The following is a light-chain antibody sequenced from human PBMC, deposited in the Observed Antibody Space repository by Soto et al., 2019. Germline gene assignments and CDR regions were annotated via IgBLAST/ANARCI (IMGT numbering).Light chain of an antibody. CDR1: RSNIGAGFD. V-gene: IGLV1-40*01. CDR3: QSYDSSLSGWV. CDR2: GNS. J-gene: IGLJ3*02. Sequence: QAVVTQPPSVSGAPGQRVTVSCTGSRSNIGAGFDVNWYQQLPGTAPKLLIYGNSNRPSGVPDRFSGSKSGTSASLAITGLQAEDEADYYCQSYDSSLSGWVFGGGTKLTVL.